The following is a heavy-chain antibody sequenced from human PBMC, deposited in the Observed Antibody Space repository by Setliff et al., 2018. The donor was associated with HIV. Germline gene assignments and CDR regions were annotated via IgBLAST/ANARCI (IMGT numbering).Heavy chain of an antibody. V-gene: IGHV4-38-2*02. CDR2: IYNSGST. CDR3: ARSLAGLMNYFDY. CDR1: GYSVYSGYH. Sequence: SETLSLTCSVSGYSVYSGYHWGWVRQSPGKGLEWIGSIYNSGSTYYNPSLKSRIIISSDTSKNQISLRLTSVTAADTAVYFCARSLAGLMNYFDYWGQGMLVTVSS. J-gene: IGHJ4*02. D-gene: IGHD6-19*01.